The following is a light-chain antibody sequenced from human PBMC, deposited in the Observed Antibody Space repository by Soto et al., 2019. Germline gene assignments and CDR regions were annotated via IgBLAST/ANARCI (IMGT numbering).Light chain of an antibody. J-gene: IGKJ2*01. V-gene: IGKV3-20*01. CDR2: AAS. Sequence: EIVLTQSPGTLSLSPGERATLSCRASQSVSANFVAWYQQKPGQPPRLFIYAASGWAAGIPDRFSGSGSGTDFTLTISRLEPEDFAVYYCQQYGSSPYTFAQGTKLEI. CDR1: QSVSANF. CDR3: QQYGSSPYT.